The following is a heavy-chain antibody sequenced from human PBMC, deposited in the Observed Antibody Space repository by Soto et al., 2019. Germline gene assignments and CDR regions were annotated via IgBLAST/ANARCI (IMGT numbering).Heavy chain of an antibody. J-gene: IGHJ4*02. CDR1: GFTFGDYA. CDR2: IRSKASGGTT. V-gene: IGHV3-49*04. CDR3: SRDRGYSYGYGDY. Sequence: GGSLRLSCTSSGFTFGDYAMSWVRQAPGKGLEWVGFIRSKASGGTTEYAASVQGRFTISREDSESIVYLQMNSLKTEDTAVYFCSRDRGYSYGYGDYWGPGTLVTVSS. D-gene: IGHD5-18*01.